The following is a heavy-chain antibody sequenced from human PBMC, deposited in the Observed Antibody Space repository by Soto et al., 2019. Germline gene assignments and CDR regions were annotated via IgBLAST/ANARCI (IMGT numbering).Heavy chain of an antibody. CDR2: ISYDGSNK. J-gene: IGHJ6*02. V-gene: IGHV3-30-3*01. Sequence: PGGSLRLSCAASGFTFSSYAMHWVRQAPGKGLEWVAVISYDGSNKYYADSVKGRFTISRDNSKNTLYLQMNSLRAEDTAVYYCARVVVTGYYYGMDDWGQGTTVTVSS. CDR1: GFTFSSYA. D-gene: IGHD2-15*01. CDR3: ARVVVTGYYYGMDD.